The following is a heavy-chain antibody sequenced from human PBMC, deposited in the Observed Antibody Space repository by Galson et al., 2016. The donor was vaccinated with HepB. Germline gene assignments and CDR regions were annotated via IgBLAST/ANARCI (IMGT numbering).Heavy chain of an antibody. CDR2: IHSSGTY. CDR3: VRLGTAAAVANRGGSVY. V-gene: IGHV4-39*01. CDR1: GDSISNVGRH. Sequence: SETLSLTCTVSGDSISNVGRHWGWFRQSPEMGLEYIGSIHSSGTYYYNPSLTSRVTVSADMSRDQFFLSLTSVTAADTAIYYCVRLGTAAAVANRGGSVYWSQGTRVTVSS. J-gene: IGHJ4*02. D-gene: IGHD6-13*01.